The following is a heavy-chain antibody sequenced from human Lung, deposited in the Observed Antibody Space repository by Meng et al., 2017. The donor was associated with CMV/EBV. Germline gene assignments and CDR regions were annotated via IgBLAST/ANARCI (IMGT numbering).Heavy chain of an antibody. CDR3: ATLAHKLDSDEY. CDR1: GFDFKNYD. V-gene: IGHV3-30*03. CDR2: ISHDERNI. Sequence: GGSLRLXCAASGFDFKNYDMHWVRQAPGKGLEWVAVISHDERNIYYADSVRDRLTVSRDNSRSTVYLDMTSLRREDTTVYHCATLAHKLDSDEYWGQGTLVTVSS. D-gene: IGHD1-1*01. J-gene: IGHJ4*02.